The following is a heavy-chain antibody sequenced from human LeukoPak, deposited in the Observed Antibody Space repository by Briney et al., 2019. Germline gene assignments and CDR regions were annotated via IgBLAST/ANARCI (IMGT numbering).Heavy chain of an antibody. CDR3: ARDRVAWSGYSYGYDWFDP. D-gene: IGHD5-18*01. Sequence: SETLSLTCTVSGGSIRSGDYYWSWIRQPPGKGLEWIGYIYYSGSTQYNPSLKSRVTISVDTSKNQFSLKLSSVTGADTAVYYCARDRVAWSGYSYGYDWFDPWGQGILDTVSS. CDR2: IYYSGST. CDR1: GGSIRSGDYY. J-gene: IGHJ5*02. V-gene: IGHV4-30-4*01.